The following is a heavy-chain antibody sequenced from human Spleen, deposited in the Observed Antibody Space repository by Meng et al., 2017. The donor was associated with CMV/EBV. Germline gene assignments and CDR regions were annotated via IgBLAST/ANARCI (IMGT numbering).Heavy chain of an antibody. V-gene: IGHV3-74*01. CDR1: GGSFSGYY. Sequence: ETLSLTCAVYGGSFSGYYWSWIRQPPGKGLVWVSRINSDGSSTSYADSVKGRFTISRDNAKNTLYLQMNSLRAEDTAVYYCARDPNSSSDDDYWGQGTLVTVSS. CDR3: ARDPNSSSDDDY. CDR2: INSDGSST. J-gene: IGHJ4*02. D-gene: IGHD6-13*01.